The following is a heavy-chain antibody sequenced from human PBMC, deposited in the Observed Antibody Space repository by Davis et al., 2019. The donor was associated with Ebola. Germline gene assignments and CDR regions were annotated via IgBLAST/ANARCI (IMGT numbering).Heavy chain of an antibody. CDR1: GYSFTSYW. Sequence: GESLKIPCKSPGYSFTSYWIGLVRQMPGKGLEWMGIIYPGDSDTRYSPSFQGKVTISADKSISTAYLQWSSLKASDTAMYYCARHWGITMVQGVDYWGQGTLVTVSS. J-gene: IGHJ4*02. CDR2: IYPGDSDT. V-gene: IGHV5-51*01. CDR3: ARHWGITMVQGVDY. D-gene: IGHD3-10*01.